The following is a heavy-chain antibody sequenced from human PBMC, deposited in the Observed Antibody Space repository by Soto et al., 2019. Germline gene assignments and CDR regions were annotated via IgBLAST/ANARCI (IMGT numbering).Heavy chain of an antibody. CDR2: MNPNSGNT. V-gene: IGHV1-8*01. Sequence: ASVKVSCKASGYTFTSYDINWVRQATGQGLECMGWMNPNSGNTGYAQKFQGRVTMTRNTSISTAYMELSSLRSEDTAVYYCAREYYDILTGYYAFDYWGQGTLVTVSS. CDR3: AREYYDILTGYYAFDY. CDR1: GYTFTSYD. J-gene: IGHJ4*02. D-gene: IGHD3-9*01.